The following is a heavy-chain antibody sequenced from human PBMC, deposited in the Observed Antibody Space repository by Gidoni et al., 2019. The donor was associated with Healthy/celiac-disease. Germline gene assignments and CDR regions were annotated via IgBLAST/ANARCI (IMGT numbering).Heavy chain of an antibody. Sequence: VQLLESGGGLVQPGGSLRLSCAASGFTFRSYAMSWVRQAPGKGLEWVSAISGSGGSTYYADSVKGRFTISRDNSKNTLYLQMNSLRAEDTAVYYCAKVYYDFWSGYLCDWGQGTLVTVSS. D-gene: IGHD3-3*01. CDR3: AKVYYDFWSGYLCD. J-gene: IGHJ4*02. V-gene: IGHV3-23*01. CDR2: ISGSGGST. CDR1: GFTFRSYA.